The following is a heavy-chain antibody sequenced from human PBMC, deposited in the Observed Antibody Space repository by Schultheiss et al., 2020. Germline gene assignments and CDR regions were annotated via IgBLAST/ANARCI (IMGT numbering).Heavy chain of an antibody. J-gene: IGHJ6*02. D-gene: IGHD6-13*01. Sequence: SGPTLVKPTQTLTLTCTFSGFSLSTNGMCVSWIRQPPGKGLEWIGSIYYSGSTYYNPSLKSRVTISVDTSKNQFSLKLSSVTAADTAVYYCARAGGQLAAYYYYGMDVWGQGTTVTVSS. CDR2: IYYSGST. V-gene: IGHV4-39*07. CDR1: GFSLSTNGMC. CDR3: ARAGGQLAAYYYYGMDV.